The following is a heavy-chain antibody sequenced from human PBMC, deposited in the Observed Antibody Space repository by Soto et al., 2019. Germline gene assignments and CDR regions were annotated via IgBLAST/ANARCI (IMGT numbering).Heavy chain of an antibody. D-gene: IGHD3-10*01. J-gene: IGHJ4*02. CDR3: ARSYYYGSGSYYFGY. Sequence: SETLSLTCTVSGGSISSSRCHWGWIRQPPGKGLEWIASIKYSGTTFYNPSLKSRVTLSVDTSKNQFALKLSSVTAADTAVYYCARSYYYGSGSYYFGYWGQGTLVTVSS. CDR2: IKYSGTT. CDR1: GGSISSSRCH. V-gene: IGHV4-39*01.